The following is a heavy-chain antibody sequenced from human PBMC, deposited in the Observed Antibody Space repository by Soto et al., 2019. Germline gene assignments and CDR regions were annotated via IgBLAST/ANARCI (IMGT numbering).Heavy chain of an antibody. D-gene: IGHD1-26*01. Sequence: QVQLVESGGGVVQPGRSLRLSCAASGFTFSSYGMHWVRQAPGKGLEGVAVISYDGSNKYYADSVKGRFTISRDNSKNTLYLHMNSLRAEDTAVYYCAKDLVGATVYYYYGMDVWGQGTTVTVSS. V-gene: IGHV3-30*18. CDR3: AKDLVGATVYYYYGMDV. CDR2: ISYDGSNK. J-gene: IGHJ6*02. CDR1: GFTFSSYG.